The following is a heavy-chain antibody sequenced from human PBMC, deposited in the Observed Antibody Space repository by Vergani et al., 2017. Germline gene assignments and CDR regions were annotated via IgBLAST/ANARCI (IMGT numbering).Heavy chain of an antibody. CDR2: IYSGGTT. V-gene: IGHV3-66*02. CDR1: GFTVSSNY. D-gene: IGHD1-26*01. Sequence: EVQLVESGGGLVQPGGSLRLSCAASGFTVSSNYMSWVRQAPGKGLEWVSVIYSGGTTYYADSVKGRFTISRDNSKNTLYLQMNSLRAADTAVYYCARDGRTLWPYDWGQGTLVTVSS. CDR3: ARDGRTLWPYD. J-gene: IGHJ4*02.